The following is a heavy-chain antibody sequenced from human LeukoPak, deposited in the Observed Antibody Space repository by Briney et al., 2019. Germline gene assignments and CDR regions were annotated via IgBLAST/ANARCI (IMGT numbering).Heavy chain of an antibody. Sequence: SETLSLTCAVYGGSFSGYYWSWIRQPPGKGLEWIGGINHSGSTNYNPSLKSRVTISVDTSKNQFSLKLSSVTAADTAVYYCARASLYYYGSGSYYGWGQGTLVTVSS. V-gene: IGHV4-34*01. CDR1: GGSFSGYY. D-gene: IGHD3-10*01. J-gene: IGHJ4*02. CDR3: ARASLYYYGSGSYYG. CDR2: INHSGST.